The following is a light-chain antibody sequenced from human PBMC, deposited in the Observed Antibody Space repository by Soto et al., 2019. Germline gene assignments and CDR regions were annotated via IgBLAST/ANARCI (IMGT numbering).Light chain of an antibody. CDR1: ISDVGVYNY. Sequence: QSVLTQPRSVSGSPGQSVTISCTGTISDVGVYNYVSWYQQHPGKAPKLMIYDVSKRPSGVPDRFSGSKSGNTASLTISGLQAEDEADYYCCSYAGSYNLGVFGGGTKVTVL. J-gene: IGLJ3*02. V-gene: IGLV2-11*01. CDR3: CSYAGSYNLGV. CDR2: DVS.